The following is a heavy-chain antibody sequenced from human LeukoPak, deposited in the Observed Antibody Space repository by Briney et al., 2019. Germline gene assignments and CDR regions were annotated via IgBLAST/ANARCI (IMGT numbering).Heavy chain of an antibody. D-gene: IGHD5-18*01. CDR3: ARYHRRYSYGYPLDY. CDR1: GGTFSSYA. CDR2: IIPIFGTA. V-gene: IGHV1-69*06. Sequence: ASVNVSCKASGGTFSSYAISWVRQAPGQGLEWMGGIIPIFGTANYAQKFQGRVTITADKSTSTAYMELSSLRSEDTAVYYCARYHRRYSYGYPLDYGGQGTRVTVSS. J-gene: IGHJ4*02.